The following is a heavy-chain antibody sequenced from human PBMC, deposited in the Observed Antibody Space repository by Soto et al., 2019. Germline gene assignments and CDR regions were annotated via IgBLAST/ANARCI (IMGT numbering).Heavy chain of an antibody. CDR2: IIPTFGTA. CDR3: ARDLSSGYSNYYYYYGMDV. D-gene: IGHD4-4*01. J-gene: IGHJ6*02. V-gene: IGHV1-69*06. Sequence: SVKVSCKASGGTFSSYAISWVRQAPGQGLEWMGGIIPTFGTANYAQKFQGRVTISADKSTSTAYMELSSLRSEDTAVYYCARDLSSGYSNYYYYYGMDVWGQGTTVTVSS. CDR1: GGTFSSYA.